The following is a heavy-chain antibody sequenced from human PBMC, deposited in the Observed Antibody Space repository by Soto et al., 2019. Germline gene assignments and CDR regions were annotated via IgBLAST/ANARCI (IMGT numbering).Heavy chain of an antibody. J-gene: IGHJ6*02. CDR3: ARPYSSSSYYYYGMDV. V-gene: IGHV1-69*01. D-gene: IGHD6-6*01. CDR1: GGTFSSYA. CDR2: IIPIFGTA. Sequence: QVQLVQSGAEVKKPGSSVKVSCKASGGTFSSYAISWVRQAPGQGLEWMGGIIPIFGTAHYAQKFQGRVTITADESTSTAYVELRSLRSEDTAVYYCARPYSSSSYYYYGMDVWGQGTTVTVSS.